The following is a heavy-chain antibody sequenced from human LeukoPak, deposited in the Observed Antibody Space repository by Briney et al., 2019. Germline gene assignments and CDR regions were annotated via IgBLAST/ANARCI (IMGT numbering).Heavy chain of an antibody. CDR2: ISSSGSTI. D-gene: IGHD3-10*01. Sequence: GGSLRLSCAPSGFTFSDYYMSWIRQAPGKGLEWVSYISSSGSTIYYADSVKGRFTISRDNAKNSLYLQMNSLRAEDTAVYYCARSRITMVRGPPGYFDYWGQGTLVTVSS. J-gene: IGHJ4*02. CDR3: ARSRITMVRGPPGYFDY. V-gene: IGHV3-11*04. CDR1: GFTFSDYY.